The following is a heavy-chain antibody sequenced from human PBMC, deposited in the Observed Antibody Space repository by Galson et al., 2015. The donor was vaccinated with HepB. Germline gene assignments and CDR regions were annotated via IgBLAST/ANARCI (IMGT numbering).Heavy chain of an antibody. CDR2: INAGSGNT. CDR3: ARAKVLRYFDWLLPDY. V-gene: IGHV1-3*01. J-gene: IGHJ4*02. D-gene: IGHD3-9*01. Sequence: SVKVSCKASGYTFTSYAMHWVRQAPGQRLEWMGWINAGSGNTKYSQKFQGRVTITRDTSASTAYMELSSLRSEDTAVYYCARAKVLRYFDWLLPDYWGQGTLVTVSS. CDR1: GYTFTSYA.